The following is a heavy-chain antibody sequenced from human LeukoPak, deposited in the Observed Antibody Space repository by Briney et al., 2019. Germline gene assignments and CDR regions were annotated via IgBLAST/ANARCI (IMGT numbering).Heavy chain of an antibody. Sequence: ASVKVSCKASGYTFTSYAMNWVRQAPGQGLEWMGWIKTNTGNPTYAQGFTGRFVFSLDTSVSTAYLQISSLKAEDTAVYYCARDYIARDGYNEGTAFDYWGQGTLVTVSS. CDR1: GYTFTSYA. CDR3: ARDYIARDGYNEGTAFDY. CDR2: IKTNTGNP. J-gene: IGHJ4*02. V-gene: IGHV7-4-1*02. D-gene: IGHD5-24*01.